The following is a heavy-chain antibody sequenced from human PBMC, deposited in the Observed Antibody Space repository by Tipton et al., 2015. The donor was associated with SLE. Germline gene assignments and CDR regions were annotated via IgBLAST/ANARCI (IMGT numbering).Heavy chain of an antibody. J-gene: IGHJ4*02. Sequence: SLRLSCAASGFTFSSYNMNWVRQAPGKGLEWVSSISSSSTYIYYADSVKGRFTISRDNAKNSLYLQMNSLRADDTAVYYCARGGYSSSWYVYWGQGTLVTVSS. CDR3: ARGGYSSSWYVY. CDR2: ISSSSTYI. D-gene: IGHD6-13*01. V-gene: IGHV3-21*03. CDR1: GFTFSSYN.